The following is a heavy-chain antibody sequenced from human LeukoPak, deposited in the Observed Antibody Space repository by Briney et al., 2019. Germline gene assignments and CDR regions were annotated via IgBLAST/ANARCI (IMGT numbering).Heavy chain of an antibody. CDR2: INHSGST. J-gene: IGHJ5*02. CDR1: GGSFSGYY. Sequence: TSETLSHTCAVYGGSFSGYYWSWIRQPPGKGLEWIGEINHSGSTNYNPSLKSRVTISVDTSKNQFSLKLSSVTAADTAVYYCARWAVLLWFGELDPWGQGTLVTVSS. V-gene: IGHV4-34*01. CDR3: ARWAVLLWFGELDP. D-gene: IGHD3-10*01.